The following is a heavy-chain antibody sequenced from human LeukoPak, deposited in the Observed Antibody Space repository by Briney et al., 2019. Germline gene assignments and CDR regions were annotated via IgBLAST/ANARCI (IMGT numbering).Heavy chain of an antibody. CDR1: GGSISSSSYY. J-gene: IGHJ5*02. CDR2: IYYSGST. D-gene: IGHD1-7*01. CDR3: ARWPRYNWNYFPNWFDP. Sequence: PSETLSLTCTVSGGSISSSSYYWGWIRQPPGKGLEWIGSIYYSGSTHYNPPLKSRVTISVDTSKNQFSLKLSSVTAADTAVYYCARWPRYNWNYFPNWFDPWGQGTLVTVSS. V-gene: IGHV4-39*01.